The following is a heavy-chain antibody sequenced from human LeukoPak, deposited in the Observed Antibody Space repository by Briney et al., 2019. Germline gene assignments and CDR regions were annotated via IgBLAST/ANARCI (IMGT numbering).Heavy chain of an antibody. CDR1: GFTFSSYW. V-gene: IGHV3-7*01. CDR3: ARSGYSGSYWGGY. J-gene: IGHJ4*02. Sequence: GGSLTLSCAASGFTFSSYWMSWVRQAPGKGLEWVANIKQDGSEKYYVDSVKGRFTISRDNAKNSLYLQMNSLRAEDTAVYYCARSGYSGSYWGGYWGQGTLVTVSS. CDR2: IKQDGSEK. D-gene: IGHD1-26*01.